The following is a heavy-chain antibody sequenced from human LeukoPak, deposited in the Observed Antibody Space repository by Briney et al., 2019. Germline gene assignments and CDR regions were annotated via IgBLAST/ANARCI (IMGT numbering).Heavy chain of an antibody. Sequence: PGGSLTLSRKGSGYCFTRYWISWVRQMPGKGLEWVGIICPGDSETRYSPSFQGQVTISADKSLSTAYLQWSSLKASDTAVYFCASRGSVWYGEFWGGGPLGTVSS. D-gene: IGHD6-19*01. CDR2: ICPGDSET. V-gene: IGHV5-51*01. J-gene: IGHJ1*01. CDR1: GYCFTRYW. CDR3: ASRGSVWYGEF.